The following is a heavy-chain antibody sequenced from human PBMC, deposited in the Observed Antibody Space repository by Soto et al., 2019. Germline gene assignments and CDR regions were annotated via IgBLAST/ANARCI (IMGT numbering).Heavy chain of an antibody. CDR2: VSPPFRTS. CDR1: GVSFNNNG. CDR3: ARVLYYGSGSYSPYGMDV. Sequence: QVQLVQSGAEVKKPGSSVKVSCKTSGVSFNNNGIGWVRQAPGHGLEWMGGVSPPFRTSNYARKFQGRISITADTSTGTVNMELSSLTFEDTAHYYFARVLYYGSGSYSPYGMDVWGQGTTVTVSS. D-gene: IGHD3-10*01. J-gene: IGHJ6*02. V-gene: IGHV1-69*06.